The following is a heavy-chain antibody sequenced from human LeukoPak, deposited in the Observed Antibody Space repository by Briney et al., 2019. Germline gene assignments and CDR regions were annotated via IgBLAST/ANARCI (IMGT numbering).Heavy chain of an antibody. D-gene: IGHD3-10*01. Sequence: ASVKISCKASGYTLTDYYIHWVQQAPGKGLEWMGRVDPEDGETVYAEEFQGRVTITADTSTDTAYMELSSLRSEDMAVYYCATDRIDYGSGRRCYMDVWGKGTSVTVSS. V-gene: IGHV1-69-2*01. CDR3: ATDRIDYGSGRRCYMDV. J-gene: IGHJ6*03. CDR2: VDPEDGET. CDR1: GYTLTDYY.